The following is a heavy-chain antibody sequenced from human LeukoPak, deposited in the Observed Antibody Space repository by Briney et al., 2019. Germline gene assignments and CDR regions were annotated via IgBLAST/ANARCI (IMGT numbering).Heavy chain of an antibody. V-gene: IGHV3-53*01. J-gene: IGHJ4*02. CDR3: AKDLRRYSSSCPDY. Sequence: GGSLRLSCAASGFTVSSNYMSWVRQAPGKGLEWVSVIYSDGTTYYADSVKGRFTISRDNSENTLYLQMNSLRAEDTAVYYCAKDLRRYSSSCPDYWGQRTLVTVSS. D-gene: IGHD6-13*01. CDR1: GFTVSSNY. CDR2: IYSDGTT.